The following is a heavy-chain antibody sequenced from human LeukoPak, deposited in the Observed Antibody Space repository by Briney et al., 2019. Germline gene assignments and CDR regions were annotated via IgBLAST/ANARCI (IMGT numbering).Heavy chain of an antibody. Sequence: ASVKVSCKASGYTFTSYGISWVRQAPGQGLECMGWISAYNGNTNYAQKLQGRVTMTTDTSTSTAYMELRSLRADDTAVYYCARVVGATTTDWFDPWGQGTLVTVSS. CDR2: ISAYNGNT. D-gene: IGHD1-26*01. CDR1: GYTFTSYG. J-gene: IGHJ5*02. V-gene: IGHV1-18*01. CDR3: ARVVGATTTDWFDP.